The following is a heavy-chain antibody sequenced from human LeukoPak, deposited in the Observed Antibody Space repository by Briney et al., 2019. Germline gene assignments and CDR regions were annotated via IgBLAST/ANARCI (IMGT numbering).Heavy chain of an antibody. Sequence: SETLSLTCAVYGGSINNYYWSWIRQPPGKGLEWIGYIYYSGSTNYNPSLKSRVTISVDTSKNQFSLKLSSVTAADTAVYYCARRAGSYYYYGMDVWGQGTTVTVSS. CDR3: ARRAGSYYYYGMDV. V-gene: IGHV4-59*08. CDR2: IYYSGST. J-gene: IGHJ6*02. D-gene: IGHD3-10*01. CDR1: GGSINNYY.